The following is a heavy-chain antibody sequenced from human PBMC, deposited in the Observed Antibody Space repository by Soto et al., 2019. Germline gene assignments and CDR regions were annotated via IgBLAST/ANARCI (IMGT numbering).Heavy chain of an antibody. CDR3: ARGNGWVSNYYYGMDV. CDR2: IYYSGST. CDR1: DGSIGSGCDS. D-gene: IGHD2-8*01. Sequence: LETKSLTCAVSDGSIGSGCDSWSWKRKPPGKGLEWIGYIYYSGSTNYNPSLKSRVTISVDTSKNQFSLKLSSVTAADTAVYYCARGNGWVSNYYYGMDVWGQGTTVTVS. V-gene: IGHV4-61*01. J-gene: IGHJ6*02.